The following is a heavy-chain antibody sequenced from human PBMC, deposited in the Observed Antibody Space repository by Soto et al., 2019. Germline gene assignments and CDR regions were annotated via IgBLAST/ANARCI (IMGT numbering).Heavy chain of an antibody. V-gene: IGHV1-69*13. Sequence: GASVKVSCKASGGTFSSYAISWVRQAPGQWLEWMGGIIPIFGTANYAQKFQGRVTITADESTSTAYMELSSLRSEDTAVYYCARTYYDFWSGYSDFDYWGQGTLVTVSS. CDR1: GGTFSSYA. CDR3: ARTYYDFWSGYSDFDY. D-gene: IGHD3-3*01. CDR2: IIPIFGTA. J-gene: IGHJ4*02.